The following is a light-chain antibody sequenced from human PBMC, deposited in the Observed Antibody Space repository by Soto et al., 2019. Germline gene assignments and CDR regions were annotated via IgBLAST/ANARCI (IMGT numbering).Light chain of an antibody. Sequence: EIVLTQSPGTLSLSPGERATLSCRASQSVSSSYLAWYQQKPGQAPRLLIYGASRGATGIPDRFSGGGSGTDFTLSINGLEPEDFAVYFCQQYGSSPRTFGQGTKV. CDR3: QQYGSSPRT. CDR2: GAS. J-gene: IGKJ1*01. CDR1: QSVSSSY. V-gene: IGKV3-20*01.